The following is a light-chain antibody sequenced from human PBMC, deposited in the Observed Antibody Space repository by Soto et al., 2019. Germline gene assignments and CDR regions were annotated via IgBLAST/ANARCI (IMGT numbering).Light chain of an antibody. CDR2: DTS. J-gene: IGKJ1*01. V-gene: IGKV3-15*01. CDR1: QSVSSD. Sequence: EIVMTQSPATLSVSPGERATLSFRASQSVSSDLAWYHQKPGQAPRLLIYDTSTRATGVPTRFSGSGSGTDFTLTISRLEPEDFAVYYCQQYGSSGTFGQGTKVDIK. CDR3: QQYGSSGT.